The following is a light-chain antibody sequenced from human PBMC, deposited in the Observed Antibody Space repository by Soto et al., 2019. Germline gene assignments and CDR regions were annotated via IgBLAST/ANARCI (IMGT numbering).Light chain of an antibody. J-gene: IGLJ1*01. Sequence: QSVLTQPRSASGTPGQRVTISCSGSSSNIGSNYVYCSQQLPGTAPKLLIYRNNQRPSGVPDRCSGSKSGTSASLAISGRRAEDEADYYCAAWDDSLSGYVFGTGTQLTVL. CDR1: SSNIGSNY. V-gene: IGLV1-47*01. CDR3: AAWDDSLSGYV. CDR2: RNN.